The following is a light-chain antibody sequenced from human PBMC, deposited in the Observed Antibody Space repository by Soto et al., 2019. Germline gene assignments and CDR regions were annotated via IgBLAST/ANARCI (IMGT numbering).Light chain of an antibody. J-gene: IGLJ1*01. Sequence: SYELTQPLSVSVALGQTARITCGGNNIGSKNVHWYQQKPGQAPVLVIYRDSNRPSGIPERFSGSNSGNTATLTISRAQAGDAADYYCQVWDSSYVFGTGTKVTVL. CDR2: RDS. CDR1: NIGSKN. CDR3: QVWDSSYV. V-gene: IGLV3-9*01.